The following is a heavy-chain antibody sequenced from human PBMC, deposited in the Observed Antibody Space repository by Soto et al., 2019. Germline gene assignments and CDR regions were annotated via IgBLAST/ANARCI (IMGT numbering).Heavy chain of an antibody. D-gene: IGHD2-2*01. CDR1: GYTFTSYD. V-gene: IGHV1-8*01. J-gene: IGHJ5*02. CDR3: ARGLPVVVPAAMSWFDP. Sequence: ASVKVSCKASGYTFTSYDINWVRQATGQGLEWMGWMNPNSGNTGYAQKFQGRVTMTRNTSISTAYMELSSLRSEDTAMYYCARGLPVVVPAAMSWFDPWAREPWSPSPQ. CDR2: MNPNSGNT.